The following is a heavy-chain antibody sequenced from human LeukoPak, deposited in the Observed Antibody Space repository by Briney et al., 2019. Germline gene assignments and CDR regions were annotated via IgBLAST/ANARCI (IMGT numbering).Heavy chain of an antibody. CDR2: ISYDGSNE. Sequence: GGSLRLSCAASGFTFSSYGMHWVRQAPGKGLEWVAVISYDGSNEYYADSVEGRFTISRDNSKNTLYLQMNSLRAEDTAVYYCAKARNPYSSGWYYFDYWGQGTLVTVSS. V-gene: IGHV3-30*18. D-gene: IGHD6-19*01. J-gene: IGHJ4*02. CDR1: GFTFSSYG. CDR3: AKARNPYSSGWYYFDY.